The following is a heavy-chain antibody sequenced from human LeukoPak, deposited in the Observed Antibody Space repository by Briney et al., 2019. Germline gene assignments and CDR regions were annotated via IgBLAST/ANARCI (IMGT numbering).Heavy chain of an antibody. CDR2: INPNSGGT. Sequence: ASVKVSCKASGYTFTGYYMHWVRQAPGQGLEWMGWINPNSGGTNYAQKFQGRVTMTRDTSISTAYKELSRLRSDDTAVYYCAGFDSGDDPLMKRAANWGQGTLVTVSS. CDR3: AGFDSGDDPLMKRAAN. D-gene: IGHD5-12*01. CDR1: GYTFTGYY. V-gene: IGHV1-2*02. J-gene: IGHJ4*02.